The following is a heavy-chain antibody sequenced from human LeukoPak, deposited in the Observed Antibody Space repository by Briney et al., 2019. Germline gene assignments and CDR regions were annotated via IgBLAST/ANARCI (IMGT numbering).Heavy chain of an antibody. Sequence: SETLSLTCVVYGGSFSGYYWSWIRQPPGKGLEWIGEINHSGRTNFNPSLKSRVTMSVDTSKNQFSLKLSSVTAADTAVYYCVRDSGTTGEVKFDPWGQGTLVTVSS. CDR1: GGSFSGYY. D-gene: IGHD3-10*01. CDR3: VRDSGTTGEVKFDP. J-gene: IGHJ5*02. V-gene: IGHV4-34*10. CDR2: INHSGRT.